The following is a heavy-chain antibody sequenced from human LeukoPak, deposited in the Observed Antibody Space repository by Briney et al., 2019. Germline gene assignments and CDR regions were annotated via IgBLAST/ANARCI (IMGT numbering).Heavy chain of an antibody. CDR1: GYSINSAYY. D-gene: IGHD2/OR15-2a*01. Sequence: PSETLSLTCTVSGYSINSAYYWGWIRQPPGKGLEWIGSIYHRGTTYSNPSLKSRVTISVDTSKNQFSLKLSSVTAADTAVYYCARRPPLGAFRHYYHYYYMDVWGKGTTVTISS. CDR3: ARRPPLGAFRHYYHYYYMDV. V-gene: IGHV4-38-2*02. J-gene: IGHJ6*03. CDR2: IYHRGTT.